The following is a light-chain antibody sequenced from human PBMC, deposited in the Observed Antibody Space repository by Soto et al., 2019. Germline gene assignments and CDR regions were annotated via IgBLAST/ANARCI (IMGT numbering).Light chain of an antibody. V-gene: IGKV3-20*01. CDR1: QSVTSNY. J-gene: IGKJ1*01. CDR3: QQYGSSITWI. CDR2: AAS. Sequence: EVVLTQSPGTVSLSPGERATLSCRASQSVTSNYFAWYQQKPGQAPRLLIYAASSRATGIPDRFSCSGSGTDSTLSISRLEPEDFAVYCCQQYGSSITWIFGEGTKVEIK.